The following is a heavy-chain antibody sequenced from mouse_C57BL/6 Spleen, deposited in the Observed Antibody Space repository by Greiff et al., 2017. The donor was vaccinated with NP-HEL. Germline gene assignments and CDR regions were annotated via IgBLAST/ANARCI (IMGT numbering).Heavy chain of an antibody. CDR1: GYTFTDYY. V-gene: IGHV1-26*01. CDR2: INPNNGGT. J-gene: IGHJ4*01. CDR3: GGSSYGAMDY. D-gene: IGHD1-1*01. Sequence: EVQLHQSGPELVKPGASVKISCKASGYTFTDYYMNWVKQSHGKSLEWIGDINPNNGGTSYNQKFKGKATLTVDKSSSTAYMELRSLTSEDSAVYYCGGSSYGAMDYWGQGTSVTVSS.